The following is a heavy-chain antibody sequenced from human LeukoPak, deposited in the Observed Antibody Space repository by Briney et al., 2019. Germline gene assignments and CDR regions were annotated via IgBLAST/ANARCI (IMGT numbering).Heavy chain of an antibody. CDR2: IIPIFGTA. J-gene: IGHJ6*03. D-gene: IGHD4-11*01. V-gene: IGHV1-69*05. CDR1: GGTFSSYA. Sequence: SVKVSCKASGGTFSSYAISWVRQAPGQGLEWMGGIIPIFGTATYAQKFQGRVTITTDESTSTAYMELSSLRSEDTAVYYCARVYSNSFNYYMDVWGKGTTVTVSS. CDR3: ARVYSNSFNYYMDV.